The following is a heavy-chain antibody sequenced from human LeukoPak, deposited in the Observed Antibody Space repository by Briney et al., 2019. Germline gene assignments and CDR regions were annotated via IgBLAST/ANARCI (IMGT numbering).Heavy chain of an antibody. V-gene: IGHV4-59*12. D-gene: IGHD1-26*01. CDR1: GGSISSYY. Sequence: SETLSLTCTVSGGSISSYYWSWIRQPPGKGLEWIGYIYYSGSANYNPSLKSRVTISVDRSKNQFSLKLSSVTAADTAVYYCARMRPDSGSYSMAPPEFSWGQGTLVTVSS. CDR3: ARMRPDSGSYSMAPPEFS. CDR2: IYYSGSA. J-gene: IGHJ4*02.